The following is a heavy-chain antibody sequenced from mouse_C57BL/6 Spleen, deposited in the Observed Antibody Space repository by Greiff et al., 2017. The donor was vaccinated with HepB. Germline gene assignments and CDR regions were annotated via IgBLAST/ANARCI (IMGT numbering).Heavy chain of an antibody. CDR2: IRSKSNNYAT. J-gene: IGHJ4*01. V-gene: IGHV10-1*01. CDR1: GFSFNTYA. CDR3: VRQKVGYAMDY. Sequence: DVHLVESGGGLVQPKGSLKLSCAASGFSFNTYAMNWVRQAPGKGLEWVARIRSKSNNYATYYTDSVNDRFTISSDDSESMLYLQMNNLKTEDTAMYYCVRQKVGYAMDYWGQGTSVTVSS. D-gene: IGHD1-3*01.